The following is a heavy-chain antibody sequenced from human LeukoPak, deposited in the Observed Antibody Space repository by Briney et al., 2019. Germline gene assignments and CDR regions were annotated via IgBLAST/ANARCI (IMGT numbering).Heavy chain of an antibody. CDR1: GYTFTNYY. Sequence: ASVKVPCKASGYTFTNYYIHWVRQAPGQGLEWMGITDPIGGSTNYAQKFQGRVTMTRDTSTSTIYMELSSLRSEDSAVYYCARWTTTYLDYWGQGTLVTVSS. V-gene: IGHV1-46*01. CDR3: ARWTTTYLDY. D-gene: IGHD4-11*01. CDR2: TDPIGGST. J-gene: IGHJ4*02.